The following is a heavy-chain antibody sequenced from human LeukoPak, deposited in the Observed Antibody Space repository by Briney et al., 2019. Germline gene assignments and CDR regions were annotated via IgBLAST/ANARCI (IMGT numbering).Heavy chain of an antibody. V-gene: IGHV4-34*01. CDR2: INHSGNT. Sequence: SETLSLTCAVYGGSFSGYYWTWIRQPPGKGLEWIGEINHSGNTNYNPSLKSRVTISVDTSKNQFSLKLSSVTAADTAVFYCARGRLGDWIFDYGGRETLVTVSS. J-gene: IGHJ4*02. CDR3: ARGRLGDWIFDY. CDR1: GGSFSGYY. D-gene: IGHD3-16*01.